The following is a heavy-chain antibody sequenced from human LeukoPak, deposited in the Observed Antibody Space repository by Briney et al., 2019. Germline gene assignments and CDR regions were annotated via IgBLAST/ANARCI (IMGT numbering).Heavy chain of an antibody. CDR3: ARDSGLYYGSGSSWGFDY. CDR1: GGTFSSYA. V-gene: IGHV1-69*05. D-gene: IGHD3-10*01. J-gene: IGHJ4*02. Sequence: AASVKVSCKASGGTFSSYAISWVRQAPGQGLDWMGGIIPIFGTANYAQKFQGRVTITTDESTSTAYMELSSLRSEDTAVYYCARDSGLYYGSGSSWGFDYWGQGTLVTVSS. CDR2: IIPIFGTA.